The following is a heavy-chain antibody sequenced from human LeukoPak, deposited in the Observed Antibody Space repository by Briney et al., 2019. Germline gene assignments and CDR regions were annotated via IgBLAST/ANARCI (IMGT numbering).Heavy chain of an antibody. Sequence: ASVKVSCKASGCTFISYAISWVRQAPGQGLEWMGRIIPIFGTANYAQKFQGRVTITTDESTNTAYMELSSLRSEDTAVYYCARWGGYYYDSSGYFDYWGQGTLVTVSS. CDR3: ARWGGYYYDSSGYFDY. V-gene: IGHV1-69*05. J-gene: IGHJ4*02. D-gene: IGHD3-22*01. CDR1: GCTFISYA. CDR2: IIPIFGTA.